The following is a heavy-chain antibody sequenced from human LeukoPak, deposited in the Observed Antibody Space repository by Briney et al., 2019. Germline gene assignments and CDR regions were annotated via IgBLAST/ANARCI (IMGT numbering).Heavy chain of an antibody. J-gene: IGHJ4*02. Sequence: SETLSLTCTVSGGSISSSSYYWGWIRQPPGKGLEWIGSIYYSGSTYYNPSLKSRVTISVDTSKNQFSLKLSSVTAADTAVYYCATDMSGRIDYWGQGTLVTVSS. CDR2: IYYSGST. CDR3: ATDMSGRIDY. D-gene: IGHD2-8*02. V-gene: IGHV4-39*02. CDR1: GGSISSSSYY.